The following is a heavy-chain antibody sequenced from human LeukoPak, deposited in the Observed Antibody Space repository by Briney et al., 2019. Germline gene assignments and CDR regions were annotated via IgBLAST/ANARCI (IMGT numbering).Heavy chain of an antibody. CDR2: IKSKTDGGTT. CDR1: GFTFSSYG. CDR3: ARYCSSTSCYEPP. D-gene: IGHD2-2*01. V-gene: IGHV3-15*01. J-gene: IGHJ5*02. Sequence: PGGSLRLSCAASGFTFSSYGMHWVRQAPGKGLEWVGRIKSKTDGGTTDYAAPVKGRFTISRGDSENTLYLQMNSLKTEDTAVYYCARYCSSTSCYEPPWGQGTLVTVSS.